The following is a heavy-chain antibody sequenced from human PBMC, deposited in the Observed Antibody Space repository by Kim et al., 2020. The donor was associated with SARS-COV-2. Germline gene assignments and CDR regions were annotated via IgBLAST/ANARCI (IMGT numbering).Heavy chain of an antibody. CDR2: T. CDR3: TRDLDWLLFDY. Sequence: TSYADFVKGRFTISRDNAKNTLYLQMSGRRGEDTDVYYCTRDLDWLLFDYWGQGTLVTVSS. J-gene: IGHJ4*02. V-gene: IGHV3-74*01. D-gene: IGHD3-3*01.